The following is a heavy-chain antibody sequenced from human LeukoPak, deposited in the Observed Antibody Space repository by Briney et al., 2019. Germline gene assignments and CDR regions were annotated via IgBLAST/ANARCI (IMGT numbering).Heavy chain of an antibody. J-gene: IGHJ4*02. V-gene: IGHV4-38-2*02. D-gene: IGHD3-22*01. Sequence: ETLSLTCTVSGYSISSGYYWGWIRQPPGKGLEWIGSIYHSGSTYYNPSLKSRVTISVDTSKNQFSLKLSSVTAADTAVYYCAKFLLPLPRYFDYWGQGTLVTVSS. CDR1: GYSISSGYY. CDR3: AKFLLPLPRYFDY. CDR2: IYHSGST.